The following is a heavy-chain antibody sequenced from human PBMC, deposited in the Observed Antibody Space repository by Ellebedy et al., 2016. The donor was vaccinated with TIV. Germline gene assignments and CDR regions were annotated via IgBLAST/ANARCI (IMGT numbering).Heavy chain of an antibody. CDR3: ARTTVTTGDWYFDL. V-gene: IGHV4-30-2*01. D-gene: IGHD4-17*01. CDR2: IYHSGST. CDR1: GGSISSGGYS. Sequence: SETLSLXCAVSGGSISSGGYSWSWIRQPPGKGLEWIGYIYHSGSTYYNPSLKSRVTISVDRPKNQFSLKLSSVTAADTAVYYCARTTVTTGDWYFDLWGRGTLVTVSS. J-gene: IGHJ2*01.